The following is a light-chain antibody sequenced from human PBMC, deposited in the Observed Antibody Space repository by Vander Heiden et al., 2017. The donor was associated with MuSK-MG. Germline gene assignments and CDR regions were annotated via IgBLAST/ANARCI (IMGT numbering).Light chain of an antibody. Sequence: EIVLTQSPGTLSLSPGDRATLSCRASQSVNTFLDWYKQRPGQAPRLLIYDASKRATGIPARFSGSGYGTDFTLTISSREPEDFAVYFCQQHSNWPPLTFGQGTLLETK. CDR2: DAS. CDR3: QQHSNWPPLT. J-gene: IGKJ5*01. CDR1: QSVNTF. V-gene: IGKV3-11*01.